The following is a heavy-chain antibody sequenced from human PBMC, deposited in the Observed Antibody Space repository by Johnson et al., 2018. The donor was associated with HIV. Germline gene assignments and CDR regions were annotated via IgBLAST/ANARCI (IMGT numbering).Heavy chain of an antibody. V-gene: IGHV3-30*18. CDR1: GFTFSSYG. CDR2: ISYDGSNK. J-gene: IGHJ3*02. D-gene: IGHD5-18*01. Sequence: VQLVESGGGVVQPGRSLRLSCAASGFTFSSYGMHWVRQAPGKGLEWVAVISYDGSNKYYADSVKGRFTISRDNSKNTLYLQMNSLRAEDTAVYYCAKEDGYSYGSDAFDIWGQGTMVTVSS. CDR3: AKEDGYSYGSDAFDI.